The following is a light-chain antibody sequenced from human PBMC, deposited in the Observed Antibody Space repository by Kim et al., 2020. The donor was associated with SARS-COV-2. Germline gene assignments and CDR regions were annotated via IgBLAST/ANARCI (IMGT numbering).Light chain of an antibody. CDR2: DVS. CDR3: CSYAGSYTLL. CDR1: TSDLAAYKF. J-gene: IGLJ3*02. V-gene: IGLV2-11*03. Sequence: GKSVTISCAGSTSDLAAYKFVSWYKQHPGKAPKLMIYDVSERPSGVPDRCSGSKSGKTASLTISGLQAEDEGDYYCCSYAGSYTLLFGGGTQLTVL.